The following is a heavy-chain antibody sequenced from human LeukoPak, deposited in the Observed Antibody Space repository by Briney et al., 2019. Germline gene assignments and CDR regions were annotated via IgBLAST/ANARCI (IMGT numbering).Heavy chain of an antibody. Sequence: PSETLSLTCAVSGGSISSGGYSWSWIRQPPGKGLEWIGYMYHSGTTHYNPSLKSPVTISVDRSKNQFSLKLSSVTAADTAVYYCVRGYYYDSSGYWVRAFDIWGQGTMVTVSS. D-gene: IGHD3-22*01. CDR3: VRGYYYDSSGYWVRAFDI. CDR2: MYHSGTT. V-gene: IGHV4-30-2*01. J-gene: IGHJ3*02. CDR1: GGSISSGGYS.